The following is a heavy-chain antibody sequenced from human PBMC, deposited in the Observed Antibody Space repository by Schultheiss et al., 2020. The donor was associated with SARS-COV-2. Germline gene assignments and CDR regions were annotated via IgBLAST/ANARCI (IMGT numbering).Heavy chain of an antibody. V-gene: IGHV3-23*01. D-gene: IGHD2-2*01. Sequence: GESLKISCAASGFTFSSYAMSWVRQAPGKGLEWVSAISGSGGSTYYADSVKGRFTISRDNSKNTLYLQMNSLRAEDTAVYYCARIVPAAMANYYYYGMDVWGQGTTVTVSS. CDR1: GFTFSSYA. J-gene: IGHJ6*02. CDR2: ISGSGGST. CDR3: ARIVPAAMANYYYYGMDV.